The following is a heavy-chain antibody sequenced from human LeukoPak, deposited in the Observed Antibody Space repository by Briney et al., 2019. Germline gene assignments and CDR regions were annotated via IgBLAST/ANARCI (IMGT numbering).Heavy chain of an antibody. CDR1: GGSFSGYY. Sequence: SETLSLTCAVYGGSFSGYYWSWIRQPPGKGLEWIGEINHSGSTNYNPSLKSRVTISVDTSKNQFSLKLSSVTAADTAVYYCARVRADNWNDALDYWGQGTLVTVSS. CDR3: ARVRADNWNDALDY. CDR2: INHSGST. J-gene: IGHJ4*02. V-gene: IGHV4-34*01. D-gene: IGHD1-1*01.